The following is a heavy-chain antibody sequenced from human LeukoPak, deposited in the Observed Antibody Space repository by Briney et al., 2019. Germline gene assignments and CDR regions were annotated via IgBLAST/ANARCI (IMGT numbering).Heavy chain of an antibody. CDR1: GFTFSSYA. CDR2: ISGSGGST. V-gene: IGHV3-23*01. D-gene: IGHD5-12*01. CDR3: ATPTNWLRGYSGYDS. Sequence: PGGSLRLSCAASGFTFSSYAMSWVRQAPGKGLEWVSAISGSGGSTYYADSVKGRFTISRDNSKNTLYLQMNSLRAEDTAVYYCATPTNWLRGYSGYDSWGQGALVTVSS. J-gene: IGHJ4*02.